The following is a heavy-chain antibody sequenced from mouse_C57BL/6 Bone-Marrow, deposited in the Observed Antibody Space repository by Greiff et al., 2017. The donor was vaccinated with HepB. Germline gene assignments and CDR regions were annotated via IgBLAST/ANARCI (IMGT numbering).Heavy chain of an antibody. V-gene: IGHV5-17*01. CDR2: ISSGSSTI. D-gene: IGHD1-1*01. Sequence: EVQLVESGGGLVKPGGSLKLSCAASGFTFSDYGMHWVRQAPEKGLEWVAYISSGSSTIYYADTVKGRFTISRDNAKNTLFLQMTSLRSEDTAMYYCERQEGITTVVASPYYAMDYWGQGTSVTVSS. CDR3: ERQEGITTVVASPYYAMDY. CDR1: GFTFSDYG. J-gene: IGHJ4*01.